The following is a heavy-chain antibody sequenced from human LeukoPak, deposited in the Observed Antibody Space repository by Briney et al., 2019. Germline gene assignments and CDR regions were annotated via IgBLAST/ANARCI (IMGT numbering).Heavy chain of an antibody. CDR3: ARGLTTQGSY. V-gene: IGHV4-34*01. Sequence: SETLSLTCAVYGGSFSGYYWSWIRQPPGKGLEWIGEINHSGSTNYNPSLKSRVTISVDTSKSQFSLKLSSVTAADTAVYYCARGLTTQGSYWGQGTLVTVSS. J-gene: IGHJ4*02. D-gene: IGHD3-22*01. CDR2: INHSGST. CDR1: GGSFSGYY.